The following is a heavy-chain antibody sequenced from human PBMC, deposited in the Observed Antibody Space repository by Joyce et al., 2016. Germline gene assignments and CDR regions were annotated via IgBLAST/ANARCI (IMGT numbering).Heavy chain of an antibody. CDR2: IIPMLNMT. Sequence: QVHLVQSGAEVKKSGSSVRVSCKASGSSFNKYTVSWVRQAPGQGLAWMGRIIPMLNMTNYAQEFQGRVTITADTSTTTAYMQLTGLRFDDTAVYFCAGTFNYPHHDGMDVWGQGTTVTVSS. CDR3: AGTFNYPHHDGMDV. J-gene: IGHJ6*02. D-gene: IGHD4-11*01. CDR1: GSSFNKYT. V-gene: IGHV1-69*02.